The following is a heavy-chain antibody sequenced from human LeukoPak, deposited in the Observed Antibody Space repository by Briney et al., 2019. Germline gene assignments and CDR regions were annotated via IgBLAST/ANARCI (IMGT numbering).Heavy chain of an antibody. J-gene: IGHJ4*02. D-gene: IGHD6-19*01. CDR2: IQTSGST. V-gene: IGHV4-4*07. Sequence: SETLSLTCTVSGCSINSYYWNWIRQPAGKGLEWIGHIQTSGSTKYNPSLKSRVTMSIDTSKNQFSLNLYSVTAADTAVDYCATSYTAVSAFDSWGQGTLVTVSS. CDR1: GCSINSYY. CDR3: ATSYTAVSAFDS.